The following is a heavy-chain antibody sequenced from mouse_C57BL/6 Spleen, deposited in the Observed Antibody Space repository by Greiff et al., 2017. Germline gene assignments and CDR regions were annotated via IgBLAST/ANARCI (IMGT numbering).Heavy chain of an antibody. CDR2: ICPGGGST. CDR3: AVPAGDY. V-gene: IGHV1-9*01. CDR1: GYTFTGYW. Sequence: VQLQQPGAELMKPGASVKLSCKATGYTFTGYWIEWVKQRPGHGLEWIGEICPGGGSTNYNEKFKGKATFTVDTYSNTANMPLSSLTTEDSAIYYCAVPAGDYWGQGTTLTVAS. J-gene: IGHJ2*01.